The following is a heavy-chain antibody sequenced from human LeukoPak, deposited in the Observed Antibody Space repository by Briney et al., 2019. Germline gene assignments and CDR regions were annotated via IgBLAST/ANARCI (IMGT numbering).Heavy chain of an antibody. J-gene: IGHJ4*02. CDR1: GFTFSDHH. CDR3: ASTGWVRGYDY. CDR2: SANKGNGYIT. D-gene: IGHD3-10*01. V-gene: IGHV3-72*01. Sequence: GGSLRLSCEASGFTFSDHHMDWVRQTPGKGLEWVGRSANKGNGYITEYAASVEGRFTISRDDSKNSLYLQMNSLKTEDTAVYYCASTGWVRGYDYWGQGTPVTVSS.